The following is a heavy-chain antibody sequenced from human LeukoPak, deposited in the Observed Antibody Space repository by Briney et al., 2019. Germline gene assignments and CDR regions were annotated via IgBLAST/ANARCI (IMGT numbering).Heavy chain of an antibody. CDR3: ARVGYSDAFDI. J-gene: IGHJ3*02. CDR1: GFTFSSYA. V-gene: IGHV3-30-3*01. CDR2: ISYDGSNK. D-gene: IGHD5-18*01. Sequence: PGGSLRLSCAASGFTFSSYAMHWVRQAPGKGLEWVAVISYDGSNKYYADSVKGRFTIPRDNAKNTLYLQMNSLRAEDTAVYYCARVGYSDAFDIWGQGTMVTVSS.